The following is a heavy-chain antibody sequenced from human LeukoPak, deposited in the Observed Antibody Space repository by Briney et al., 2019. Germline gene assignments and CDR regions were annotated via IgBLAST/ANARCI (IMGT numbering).Heavy chain of an antibody. J-gene: IGHJ6*02. Sequence: GGSLRLSCAASGFTRSDHDMDWVRQAPGKGLEWVSRITNKGRGFTTEYAASVNGRFTISRDESQNSLYLQMKSLKTDDTAVYYCGRAGYAHGLDVWGQGTTVTVSS. CDR2: ITNKGRGFTT. CDR3: GRAGYAHGLDV. CDR1: GFTRSDHD. D-gene: IGHD5-12*01. V-gene: IGHV3-72*01.